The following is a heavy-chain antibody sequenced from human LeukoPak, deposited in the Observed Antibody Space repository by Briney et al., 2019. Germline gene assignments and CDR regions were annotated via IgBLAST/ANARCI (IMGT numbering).Heavy chain of an antibody. CDR3: ARVGDGDYGLAYYYGMDV. V-gene: IGHV4-39*07. Sequence: SQTLSLTCTVSGGSISSGDYYWGWIRQPPGKGLEWIGSIYYSGSTYYNPSLKNRVTISVDTSKNQFSLKLSSVTAADTAVYYCARVGDGDYGLAYYYGMDVWGQGTTVTVSS. D-gene: IGHD4-17*01. CDR2: IYYSGST. CDR1: GGSISSGDYY. J-gene: IGHJ6*02.